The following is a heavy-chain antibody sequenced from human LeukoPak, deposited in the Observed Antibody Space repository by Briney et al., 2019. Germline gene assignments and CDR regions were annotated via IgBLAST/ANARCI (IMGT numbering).Heavy chain of an antibody. CDR2: IKQDGSEK. Sequence: QAGGSLRLSCAASGFTFRSYWMSWVRQAPGKGLEWVANIKQDGSEKYYVDSVKGRFTISRDNAKNSLYLQMSSLRVEDTAMFYCGREIGGAHTEFDFWGQGTLVSVSS. V-gene: IGHV3-7*01. CDR3: GREIGGAHTEFDF. CDR1: GFTFRSYW. D-gene: IGHD3-16*01. J-gene: IGHJ4*02.